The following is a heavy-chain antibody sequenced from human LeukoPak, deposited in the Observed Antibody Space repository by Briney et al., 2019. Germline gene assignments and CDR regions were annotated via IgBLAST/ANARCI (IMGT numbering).Heavy chain of an antibody. CDR2: LNPNSGGT. D-gene: IGHD1-26*01. J-gene: IGHJ4*02. Sequence: GASVKVSCKTSGYTFTAFFTHWVRQAPGQGLEWMGWLNPNSGGTNYAQKFQGRVTMTRDTSISTAYMELSRLRSDDTAVYFCARVGAAYQDSNYWGQGTLVTVSS. CDR3: ARVGAAYQDSNY. V-gene: IGHV1-2*02. CDR1: GYTFTAFF.